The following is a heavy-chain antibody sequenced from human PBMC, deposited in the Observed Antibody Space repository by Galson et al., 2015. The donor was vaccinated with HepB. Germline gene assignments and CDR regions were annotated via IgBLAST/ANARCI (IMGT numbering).Heavy chain of an antibody. Sequence: SLRLSCAASGFTFSGSAMNWVRQASGKGLEWVGRIRSKANSYATAYAASVKGRFTISRDDSKNTAYLQMNSLKTEDTAVYYCTRRFYGDHPEDAFDIWGQGTMVTVSS. CDR1: GFTFSGSA. CDR3: TRRFYGDHPEDAFDI. CDR2: IRSKANSYAT. V-gene: IGHV3-73*01. J-gene: IGHJ3*02. D-gene: IGHD4-17*01.